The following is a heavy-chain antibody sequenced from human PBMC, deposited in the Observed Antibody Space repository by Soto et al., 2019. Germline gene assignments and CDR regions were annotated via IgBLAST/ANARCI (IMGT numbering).Heavy chain of an antibody. V-gene: IGHV4-59*01. CDR1: GGSISSYY. CDR2: IYYSGST. D-gene: IGHD6-6*01. Sequence: AETLSLTCTVSGGSISSYYWSWIRQPPGKGLEWIGYIYYSGSTNYNPSLKSRVTISVDTSKNQFSLKLSSVTAADTAVYYCARAPGIAARPNYYYGTEVWGQGTTVTVSS. CDR3: ARAPGIAARPNYYYGTEV. J-gene: IGHJ6*02.